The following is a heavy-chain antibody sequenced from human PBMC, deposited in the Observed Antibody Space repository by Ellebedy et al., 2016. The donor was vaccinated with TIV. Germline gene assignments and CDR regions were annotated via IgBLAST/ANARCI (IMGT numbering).Heavy chain of an antibody. Sequence: GESLKISXKGSGYSFTSYWIGWVRQMPGKGLEWMGIIYPGDSDTRYSPSFQGQVTISADKSISTAYLQWSSLKASDAAMYYCARHYDWEWFGESFDAFDIWGQGTMVTVSS. CDR3: ARHYDWEWFGESFDAFDI. D-gene: IGHD3-10*01. J-gene: IGHJ3*02. CDR2: IYPGDSDT. CDR1: GYSFTSYW. V-gene: IGHV5-51*01.